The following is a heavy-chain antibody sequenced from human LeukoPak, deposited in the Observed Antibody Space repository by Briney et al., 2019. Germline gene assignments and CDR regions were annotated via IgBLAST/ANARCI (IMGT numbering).Heavy chain of an antibody. CDR1: GGTFSSYA. CDR3: ARDRITMVRGTHYYYGMDV. J-gene: IGHJ6*02. V-gene: IGHV1-69*13. D-gene: IGHD3-10*01. CDR2: IIPIFGTA. Sequence: ASVKVSCKASGGTFSSYAISWVRQAHRQGLEWMGGIIPIFGTANYAQKFQGRVTITADESTSTAYMELSSLRSEDTAVYYCARDRITMVRGTHYYYGMDVWGQGTTVTVSS.